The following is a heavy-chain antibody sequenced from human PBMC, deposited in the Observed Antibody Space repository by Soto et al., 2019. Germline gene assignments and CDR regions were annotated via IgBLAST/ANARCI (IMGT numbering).Heavy chain of an antibody. J-gene: IGHJ6*03. D-gene: IGHD3-10*01. CDR3: ARGLIMWFGDLSRRGGYYYDMDV. V-gene: IGHV4-34*01. CDR2: IMESGNT. CDR1: DGSFSGYQ. Sequence: QVQLQQWGAGLLKPSETLSLTCAVYDGSFSGYQWSWIRQPPGKGLAWIGGIMESGNTNYNPSLKNRVTIMVDSPKTQISLRLSSVTAADTAVYYCARGLIMWFGDLSRRGGYYYDMDVWGKGTTVTVSS.